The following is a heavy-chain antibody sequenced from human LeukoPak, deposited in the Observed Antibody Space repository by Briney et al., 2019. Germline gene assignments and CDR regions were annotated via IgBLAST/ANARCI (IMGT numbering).Heavy chain of an antibody. Sequence: EASVKVSCKASGYTFTSYDINWVRQATGQGLEWMGWMNPNSGNTGYAQKFQGRVTMTRNTSISTAYMELSSLRSEDTAVYYCARVADSYDFWSGYYPGRFYYYYYMDVWGKGTTVTVSS. CDR2: MNPNSGNT. D-gene: IGHD3-3*01. CDR3: ARVADSYDFWSGYYPGRFYYYYYMDV. J-gene: IGHJ6*03. CDR1: GYTFTSYD. V-gene: IGHV1-8*01.